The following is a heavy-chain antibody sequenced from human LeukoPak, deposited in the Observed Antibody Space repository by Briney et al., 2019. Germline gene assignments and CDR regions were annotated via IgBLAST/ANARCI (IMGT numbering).Heavy chain of an antibody. Sequence: SVKVSCKASGGTFSSYAISWVRQAPGQGLEWMGGIIPIFGTANYAQKFQGRVTITADESTTTAYMELRNLRSDDTAVYYCARDGHRMYYYDTSTYRFDYWGQGTLVTVSS. CDR3: ARDGHRMYYYDTSTYRFDY. CDR2: IIPIFGTA. J-gene: IGHJ4*02. CDR1: GGTFSSYA. D-gene: IGHD3-22*01. V-gene: IGHV1-69*13.